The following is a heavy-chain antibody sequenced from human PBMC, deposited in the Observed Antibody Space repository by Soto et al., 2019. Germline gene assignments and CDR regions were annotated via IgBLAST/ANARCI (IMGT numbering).Heavy chain of an antibody. CDR2: IYPGDSDT. CDR1: GYSFTSYW. V-gene: IGHV5-51*01. J-gene: IGHJ5*02. Sequence: PGESLKISCKGSGYSFTSYWIGWVRQMPGKGLEWMGIIYPGDSDTRYSPSFQGQVTISADKSISTAYLQWSSLKASDTAIYYCARLGGSGSYYNNWFDPWGQGTLVTVSS. D-gene: IGHD3-10*01. CDR3: ARLGGSGSYYNNWFDP.